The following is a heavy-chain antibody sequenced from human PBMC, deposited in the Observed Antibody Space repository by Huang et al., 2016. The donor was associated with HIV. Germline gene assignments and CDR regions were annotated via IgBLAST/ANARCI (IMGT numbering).Heavy chain of an antibody. D-gene: IGHD6-6*01. CDR3: ASASIAARRWFDP. Sequence: QVQLQESGPGLVKPSETLSLTCTVSGGSMSSYYWSWIRQPPGKGLEWIGYIYYSGSTNYNPSIKSRVTISGDTSKNQFSLRLSSVTAADTAVYYCASASIAARRWFDPWGQGSLVTVSS. V-gene: IGHV4-59*01. J-gene: IGHJ5*02. CDR1: GGSMSSYY. CDR2: IYYSGST.